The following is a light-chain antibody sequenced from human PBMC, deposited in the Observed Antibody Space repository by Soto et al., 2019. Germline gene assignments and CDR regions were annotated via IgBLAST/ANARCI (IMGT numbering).Light chain of an antibody. J-gene: IGKJ2*01. CDR2: GTS. Sequence: EIVLTQSPGTLSLSPGERATLSCRASQSITSNYLAWYQQKPGQAPSLLIYGTSGRATGIPDRFSGSGSGTDFTLTISRREPEDFAVYYCQQYGGAPPMTFGQGTKLEI. V-gene: IGKV3-20*01. CDR3: QQYGGAPPMT. CDR1: QSITSNY.